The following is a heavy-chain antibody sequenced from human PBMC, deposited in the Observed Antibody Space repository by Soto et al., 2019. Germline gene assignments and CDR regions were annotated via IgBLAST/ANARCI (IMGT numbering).Heavy chain of an antibody. CDR1: GGSITVSGGSISSYY. V-gene: IGHV4-61*05. D-gene: IGHD3-10*01. Sequence: SETLSLTCTVFGGSITVSGGSISSYYWNWIRQPPGKGLEWIGFISYSGSTECNPSLKSRVTISVDTSKNQFSLKLSSVTAADTAVYYCARTTKITMVRGGHNWFDPWGQGTLVTVPS. CDR2: ISYSGST. CDR3: ARTTKITMVRGGHNWFDP. J-gene: IGHJ5*02.